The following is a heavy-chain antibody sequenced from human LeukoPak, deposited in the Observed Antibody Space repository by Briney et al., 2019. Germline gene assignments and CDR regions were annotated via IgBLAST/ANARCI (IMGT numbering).Heavy chain of an antibody. CDR1: GYTFTSYY. D-gene: IGHD3-22*01. V-gene: IGHV1-46*01. J-gene: IGHJ4*02. CDR3: ARDAGAEGYYDSSGYFDY. Sequence: ASVKVSCKASGYTFTSYYMHWVRQAPGQGLEWMGIINPSGGSTSYAQKFQGRVTMTTDTSTSTAYMELRSLRSDDTAVYYCARDAGAEGYYDSSGYFDYWGQGTLVTVSS. CDR2: INPSGGST.